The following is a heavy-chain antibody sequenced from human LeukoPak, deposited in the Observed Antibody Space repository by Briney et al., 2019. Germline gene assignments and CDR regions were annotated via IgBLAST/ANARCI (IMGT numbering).Heavy chain of an antibody. D-gene: IGHD2-15*01. CDR2: IYSGGST. CDR1: GFTVSNNY. Sequence: PGGSLRLSCAASGFTVSNNYMSWVRQAPGKGLEWVSVIYSGGSTYYADSVKGRFTISRDNAKNSLYLQMNSLRAEDTAVYYCARAVYCSGGSCYKDAFDIWGQGTMVTVSS. J-gene: IGHJ3*02. CDR3: ARAVYCSGGSCYKDAFDI. V-gene: IGHV3-66*01.